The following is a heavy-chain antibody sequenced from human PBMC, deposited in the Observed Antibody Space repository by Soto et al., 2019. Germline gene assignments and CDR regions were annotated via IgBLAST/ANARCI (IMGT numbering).Heavy chain of an antibody. V-gene: IGHV5-51*01. D-gene: IGHD5-18*01. J-gene: IGHJ6*04. CDR2: IYPGDSDT. CDR3: ARLGYSYGLRSRWYAYYYGMDV. Sequence: GESLKISCKGSGYSFTSYWIGWVRQMPGEGLEWMGIIYPGDSDTRYSPSFQGQVTISADKSISTAYLQWSSLKASDTAMYYCARLGYSYGLRSRWYAYYYGMDVWGKGTKVTVSS. CDR1: GYSFTSYW.